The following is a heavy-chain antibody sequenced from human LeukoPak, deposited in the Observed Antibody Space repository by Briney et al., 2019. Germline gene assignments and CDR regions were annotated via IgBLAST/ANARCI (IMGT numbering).Heavy chain of an antibody. J-gene: IGHJ5*02. CDR1: GVTFSDSA. CDR2: IRSKANTYAN. CDR3: TTILFS. V-gene: IGHV3-73*01. Sequence: GGSLRLSCAPSGVTFSDSAMHWVRQASGKGLEWVGRIRSKANTYANAYAESVQGRFTISSDDSKNTAYLQMNSLKTEDTVVYYCTTILFSWGQGTLVTASS. D-gene: IGHD2/OR15-2a*01.